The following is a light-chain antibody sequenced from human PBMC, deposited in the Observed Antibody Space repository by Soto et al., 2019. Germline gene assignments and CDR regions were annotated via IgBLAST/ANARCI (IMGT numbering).Light chain of an antibody. Sequence: EIVLTQSPGTLSLSPGERAALSCRASRSLSSTSLAWYQQRPGQAPRLLIYDVSSRATGIPDRFSGSGSGTDFTLTINRLEPDDFVVYYCQQYGSSPRTFGQGTKVDIK. CDR1: RSLSSTS. CDR2: DVS. V-gene: IGKV3-20*01. J-gene: IGKJ1*01. CDR3: QQYGSSPRT.